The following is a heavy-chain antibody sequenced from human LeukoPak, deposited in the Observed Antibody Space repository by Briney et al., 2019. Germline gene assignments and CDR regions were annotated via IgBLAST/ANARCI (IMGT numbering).Heavy chain of an antibody. CDR2: ISYDGSNK. CDR1: GFTFSSYA. V-gene: IGHV3-30-3*01. Sequence: GGSLRLSCAASGFTFSSYAMHWVRQAPGKGLEWVAVISYDGSNKYYADSVKGRFTISRDNSKNTLYLQMNSLRAEDTAVYYCANGASGWSATFDYWGQGTLVTVSS. J-gene: IGHJ4*02. CDR3: ANGASGWSATFDY. D-gene: IGHD6-19*01.